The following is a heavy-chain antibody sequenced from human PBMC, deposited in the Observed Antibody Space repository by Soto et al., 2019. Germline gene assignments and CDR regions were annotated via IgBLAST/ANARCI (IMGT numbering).Heavy chain of an antibody. CDR2: IDPSGGAT. D-gene: IGHD6-19*01. Sequence: QVQLVQSGAEVKKPGASVMVSCRASGYTFTSHYMHWVRQAPGQGLEWMGMIDPSGGATTYAQKFQGRVTITGDTSTTTVYMDLSSLRPQSTAVYSCSRGLWQWLFDYWGQGTLVTVSS. CDR1: GYTFTSHY. V-gene: IGHV1-46*03. J-gene: IGHJ4*02. CDR3: SRGLWQWLFDY.